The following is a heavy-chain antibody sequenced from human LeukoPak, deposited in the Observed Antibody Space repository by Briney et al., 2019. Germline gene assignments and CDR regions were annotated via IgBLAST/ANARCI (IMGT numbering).Heavy chain of an antibody. Sequence: PSETLSLTCTVSGGSISSGGYYWSWIRQPPGKGLEWIGYIYHSGSTYYNPSLKSRVTISVDRSKNQFSLKLSSVTAADTAVYYCARYSSGWYGGDYWGQGTLVTVSS. D-gene: IGHD6-19*01. CDR1: GGSISSGGYY. J-gene: IGHJ4*02. CDR3: ARYSSGWYGGDY. V-gene: IGHV4-30-2*01. CDR2: IYHSGST.